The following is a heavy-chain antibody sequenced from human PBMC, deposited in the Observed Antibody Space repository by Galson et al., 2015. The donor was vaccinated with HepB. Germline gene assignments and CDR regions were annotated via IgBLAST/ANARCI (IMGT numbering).Heavy chain of an antibody. V-gene: IGHV1-2*02. CDR2: INPSSGGT. CDR1: GYTFTGYY. CDR3: ARTDPIVVVPVALYN. Sequence: SVKVSCKASGYTFTGYYMHWVRQAPGQGLEWMGWINPSSGGTIYAQNFQGRVTMTRDTSISTAYMELSRLTSDDTAVYYCARTDPIVVVPVALYNWGQGTLVTVSS. D-gene: IGHD2-2*01. J-gene: IGHJ4*02.